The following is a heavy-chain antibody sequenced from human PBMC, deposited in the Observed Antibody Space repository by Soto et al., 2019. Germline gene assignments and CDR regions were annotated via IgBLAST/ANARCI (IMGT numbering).Heavy chain of an antibody. Sequence: SETLFLTCAVYGGSFSGYYWSWIRQPPGKGLEWIGEINHSGSTNYNPSLKSRVTISVDTSKNQFSLKLSSVTAADAAVYYCAREGIAAAAGMDVWGQGTTVTVSS. J-gene: IGHJ6*02. CDR3: AREGIAAAAGMDV. CDR2: INHSGST. D-gene: IGHD6-13*01. CDR1: GGSFSGYY. V-gene: IGHV4-34*01.